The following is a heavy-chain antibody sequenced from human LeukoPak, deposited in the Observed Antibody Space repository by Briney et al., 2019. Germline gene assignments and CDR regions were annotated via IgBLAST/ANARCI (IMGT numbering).Heavy chain of an antibody. D-gene: IGHD3-22*01. CDR2: INPSGGST. CDR3: ARPGTPYYYDSSGHFDY. Sequence: ASVKVSCKASGYTFTSYYMHWVRQAPGQGPEWMGIINPSGGSTSYAQKFQGRVTMTRDTSTSTVYMELSSLRSEDTAVYYCARPGTPYYYDSSGHFDYWGQGTLVTVSS. V-gene: IGHV1-46*01. CDR1: GYTFTSYY. J-gene: IGHJ4*02.